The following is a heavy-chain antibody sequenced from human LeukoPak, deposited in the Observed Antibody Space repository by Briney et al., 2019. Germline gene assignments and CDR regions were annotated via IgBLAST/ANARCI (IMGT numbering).Heavy chain of an antibody. V-gene: IGHV1-69*13. CDR1: GGTFSSYA. J-gene: IGHJ4*02. CDR3: ARTYYYDSSGYYPLDY. Sequence: SVKVSCKASGGTFSSYAISWVRQAPGQGLEWMGGIIPIFGTANYAQKFQGRVTITADESTSTAYMELSSLRSEDTVVYYCARTYYYDSSGYYPLDYWGQGTLVTVSS. D-gene: IGHD3-22*01. CDR2: IIPIFGTA.